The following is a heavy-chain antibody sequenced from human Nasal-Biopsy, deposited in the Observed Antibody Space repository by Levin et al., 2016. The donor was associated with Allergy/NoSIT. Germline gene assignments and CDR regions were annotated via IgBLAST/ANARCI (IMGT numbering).Heavy chain of an antibody. J-gene: IGHJ5*02. CDR3: ARRAGYCSGGNCFGSKWFDL. V-gene: IGHV5-51*01. Sequence: GSLRLSCKASGYIFGNYWIGWVRQMPGKGLEWMGTIYPGDSDTKYRPSFEGQVTFSADKSINTAYLHLKASDTAMYYCARRAGYCSGGNCFGSKWFDLWGQGTLVTVSS. CDR2: IYPGDSDT. CDR1: GYIFGNYW. D-gene: IGHD2-15*01.